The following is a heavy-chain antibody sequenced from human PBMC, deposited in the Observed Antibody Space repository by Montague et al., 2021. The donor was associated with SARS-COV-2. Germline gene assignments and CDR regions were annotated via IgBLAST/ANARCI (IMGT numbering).Heavy chain of an antibody. V-gene: IGHV3-9*01. CDR1: GFTFDDYA. CDR3: AKDRALLPYSLHCSSTSCYESAGYYYYSMDV. CDR2: ISWNSGSI. Sequence: SLRLSCAASGFTFDDYAMHWVRQAPGKGLEWVSGISWNSGSIGYADSVKVRFTISRDNAKNSLYLQMNSLRAEDTALYYCAKDRALLPYSLHCSSTSCYESAGYYYYSMDVWGQGTTVTVSS. J-gene: IGHJ6*02. D-gene: IGHD2-2*01.